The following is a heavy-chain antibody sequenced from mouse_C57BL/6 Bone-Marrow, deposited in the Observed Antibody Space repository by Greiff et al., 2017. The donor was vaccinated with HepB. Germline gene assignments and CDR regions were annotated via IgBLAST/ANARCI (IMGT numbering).Heavy chain of an antibody. V-gene: IGHV5-4*01. Sequence: EVQVVESGGGLVKPGGSLKLSCAASGFTFSSYAMSWVRQTPEKRLEWVATISDGGSYTYYPDNVKGRFTISRDNAKNNLYLQMSHLKSEDTAMYYCARVITTVVYFDYGGQGTTLTVSA. D-gene: IGHD1-1*01. CDR3: ARVITTVVYFDY. CDR2: ISDGGSYT. J-gene: IGHJ2*01. CDR1: GFTFSSYA.